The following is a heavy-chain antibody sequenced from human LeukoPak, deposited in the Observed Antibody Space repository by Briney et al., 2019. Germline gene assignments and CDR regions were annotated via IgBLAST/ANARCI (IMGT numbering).Heavy chain of an antibody. CDR2: ISYDGSNK. J-gene: IGHJ4*02. CDR1: GFTFSSYG. D-gene: IGHD3-22*01. CDR3: AKAESPSSSGYYYPFDY. Sequence: GGSLRLSCAASGFTFSSYGMHWVRQAPGKGLEWVAVISYDGSNKYYADSVKGRFTISRDNSKNTLYLQMNSLRAEDTAVYYCAKAESPSSSGYYYPFDYWGQGTLVTVSS. V-gene: IGHV3-30*12.